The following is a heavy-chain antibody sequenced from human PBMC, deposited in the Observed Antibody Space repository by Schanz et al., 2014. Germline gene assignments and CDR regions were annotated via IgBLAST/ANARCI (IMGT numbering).Heavy chain of an antibody. D-gene: IGHD1-26*01. Sequence: EVQLVESGGGLVQPGGSLRLSCSASGFTFSIYAMHWVRQAPGKGLEWISFINTGSNYINYADSVKGRFTISRDNSKNTLFLQMNSLRAEDTAVYYCARDHTTESYYSAGPPIDYWGQGTLLTVSS. CDR1: GFTFSIYA. V-gene: IGHV3-48*01. CDR3: ARDHTTESYYSAGPPIDY. CDR2: INTGSNYI. J-gene: IGHJ4*02.